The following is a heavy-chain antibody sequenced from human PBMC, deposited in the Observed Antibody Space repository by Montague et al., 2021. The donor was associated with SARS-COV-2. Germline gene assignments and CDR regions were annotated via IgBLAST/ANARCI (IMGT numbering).Heavy chain of an antibody. J-gene: IGHJ3*02. CDR3: AKQALTRYCTSTTCFGAAFDI. Sequence: SETLSLTCTVSGVSISSYYWTWIRQPPEKGLEWIGFIYYSGSTNYNPSLKSRVTISVDTSKNQFSLKLSSVTAADTAVYYCAKQALTRYCTSTTCFGAAFDIWGQGTMVTVSS. CDR1: GVSISSYY. CDR2: IYYSGST. D-gene: IGHD2-2*01. V-gene: IGHV4-59*08.